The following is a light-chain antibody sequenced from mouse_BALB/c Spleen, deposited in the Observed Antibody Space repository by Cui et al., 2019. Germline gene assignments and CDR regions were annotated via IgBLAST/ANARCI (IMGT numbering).Light chain of an antibody. CDR1: QTIDTW. V-gene: IGKV12-98*01. Sequence: DIQMTQSPASQSASLGESVTITCLASQTIDTWLAWYQQKPGKSPQLLIYAATSLADGVPSRFSGSGSGTKFSFKISSLQAEDFVSYYCQQLYSIPLTFGAGTKLELK. CDR2: AAT. J-gene: IGKJ5*01. CDR3: QQLYSIPLT.